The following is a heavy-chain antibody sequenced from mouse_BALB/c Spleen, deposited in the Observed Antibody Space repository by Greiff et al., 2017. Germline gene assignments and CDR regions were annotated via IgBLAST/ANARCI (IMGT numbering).Heavy chain of an antibody. V-gene: IGHV1-14*01. Sequence: EVQLQQSGPELVKPGASVKMSCKASGYTFTSYVMHWVKQKPGQGLEWIGYINPYNDGTKYNEKFKGKATLTSDKSSSTAYMELSSLTSEDSAVYYCARARRDGAMDYWGQGTSVTVSS. J-gene: IGHJ4*01. CDR3: ARARRDGAMDY. D-gene: IGHD3-3*01. CDR2: INPYNDGT. CDR1: GYTFTSYV.